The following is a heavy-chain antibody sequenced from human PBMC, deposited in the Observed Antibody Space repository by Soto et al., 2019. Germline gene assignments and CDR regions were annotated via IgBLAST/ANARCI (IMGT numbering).Heavy chain of an antibody. J-gene: IGHJ5*01. CDR3: ARWSNKKVVDS. CDR2: IWYDGSEK. D-gene: IGHD1-26*01. CDR1: GFTFRNHG. Sequence: QVQLVESGGGVVQPGRSLRLSCEGSGFTFRNHGMHWIRQSPGKGLEWLAVIWYDGSEKYYADSVKGRFTISRDNSKNTLYLEMNSLKVEDTAIYYCARWSNKKVVDSWGQGTVVTVS. V-gene: IGHV3-33*01.